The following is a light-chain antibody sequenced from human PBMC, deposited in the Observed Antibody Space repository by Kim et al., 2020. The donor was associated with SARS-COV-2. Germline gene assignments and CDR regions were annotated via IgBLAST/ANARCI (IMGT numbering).Light chain of an antibody. CDR1: GSDARYSNY. CDR2: DAS. CDR3: FSYSTANTLV. V-gene: IGLV2-14*03. Sequence: GQSITISCSTIGSDARYSNYVSWYQQHPGKAPKLIIYDASNRPSGGSNRFSGSKSANTASLTISGLLSEDEADYYCFSYSTANTLVFGGGTQLTVL. J-gene: IGLJ2*01.